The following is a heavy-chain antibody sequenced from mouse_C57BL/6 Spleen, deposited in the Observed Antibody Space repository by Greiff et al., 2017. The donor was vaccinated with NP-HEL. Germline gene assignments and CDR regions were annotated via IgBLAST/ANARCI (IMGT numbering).Heavy chain of an antibody. V-gene: IGHV1-82*01. CDR3: ARYHSSGYSWFAY. D-gene: IGHD3-2*02. Sequence: VQLQQSGPELVKPGASVKISCKASGYAFSSSWMNWVKQRPGKGLEWIGRIYPGDGDTNYNGKFKGKATLTADKSSSTAYMQLSSLTSEDSAVYFCARYHSSGYSWFAYWGQGTLVTVSA. CDR2: IYPGDGDT. J-gene: IGHJ3*01. CDR1: GYAFSSSW.